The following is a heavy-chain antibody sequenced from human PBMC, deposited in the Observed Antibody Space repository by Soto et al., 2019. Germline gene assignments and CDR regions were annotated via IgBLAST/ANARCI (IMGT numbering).Heavy chain of an antibody. CDR3: ARGVIP. Sequence: QVQLQESGPGLVKPSQTLSLTCTVSCGSISSGGYYWSWIRQHPGKGLEWIGYIYYSGSTYYNPSITRRVTITVATSKNQFSLKLSAVTAADTAVYYCARGVIPWGQGTLVTVSS. CDR2: IYYSGST. V-gene: IGHV4-31*03. CDR1: CGSISSGGYY. D-gene: IGHD2-21*01. J-gene: IGHJ5*02.